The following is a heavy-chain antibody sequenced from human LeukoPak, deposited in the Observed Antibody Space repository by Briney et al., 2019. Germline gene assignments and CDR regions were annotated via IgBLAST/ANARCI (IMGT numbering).Heavy chain of an antibody. CDR2: ISGNGDTT. CDR1: GFTFSGYA. CDR3: AKTADGSYYYGMDV. J-gene: IGHJ6*02. V-gene: IGHV3-23*01. Sequence: GGSLRLSCAASGFTFSGYALSWVRQAPGKGLEWVSSISGNGDTTYYTDSVKGRFTISRDNSKNTLYLQMNSLRAEDTAVYYCAKTADGSYYYGMDVWGQGTTVTVSS. D-gene: IGHD6-13*01.